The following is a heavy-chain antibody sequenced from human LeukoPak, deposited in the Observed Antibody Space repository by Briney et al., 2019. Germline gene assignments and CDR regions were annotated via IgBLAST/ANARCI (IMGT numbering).Heavy chain of an antibody. CDR3: AKAPYYSSSWYFFDY. Sequence: GGSLRLSCAASGFTFSSYAMSWVRQAPGKGLEWVSGISGNGGYTYYADSVKGRFTISRDNSKNTLYLQMNSLRAEDMAVYYCAKAPYYSSSWYFFDYWGQGTLVTVSS. J-gene: IGHJ4*02. D-gene: IGHD6-13*01. CDR2: ISGNGGYT. CDR1: GFTFSSYA. V-gene: IGHV3-23*01.